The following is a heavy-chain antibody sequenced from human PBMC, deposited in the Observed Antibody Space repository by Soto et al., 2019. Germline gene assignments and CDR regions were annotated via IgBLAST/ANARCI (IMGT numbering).Heavy chain of an antibody. Sequence: PGGSLRLSCAASGFTFSSYGMHWVRQAPGKGLEWVAVISYDGSNKYYADSVKGRFTISRDNSKNTLYLQMNSLRAEDTAVYYCAKDHRRIYYYYGMDVSGQGTTVTVSS. CDR2: ISYDGSNK. CDR1: GFTFSSYG. CDR3: AKDHRRIYYYYGMDV. J-gene: IGHJ6*02. V-gene: IGHV3-30*18.